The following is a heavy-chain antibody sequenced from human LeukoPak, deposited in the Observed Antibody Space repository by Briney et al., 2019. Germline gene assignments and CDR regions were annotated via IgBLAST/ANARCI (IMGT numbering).Heavy chain of an antibody. J-gene: IGHJ3*02. V-gene: IGHV3-74*01. D-gene: IGHD1-14*01. Sequence: GGSLRLSCAASGFTFSSYWMHWVRQVPGKGLVWVSRINADGSSTNYADSVKGRFTISRDNAKNSLYLQMNSLRAEDTAVYYCARVLPAAFDIWGQGTMVTVSS. CDR2: INADGSST. CDR1: GFTFSSYW. CDR3: ARVLPAAFDI.